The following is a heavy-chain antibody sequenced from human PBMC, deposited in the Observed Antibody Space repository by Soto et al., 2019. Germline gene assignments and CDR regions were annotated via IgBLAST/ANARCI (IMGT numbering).Heavy chain of an antibody. Sequence: PGGSLRLSCAASGFTFSSYGMHWVRQAPGKGLEWVAVIWYDGSNKYYADSVKGRFTISRDNSKNTLYLQMNSLRAEDTAVYYCARDPWPAAGTSTYGMDVWGQGTTVTVSS. CDR1: GFTFSSYG. CDR2: IWYDGSNK. D-gene: IGHD6-13*01. J-gene: IGHJ6*02. V-gene: IGHV3-33*01. CDR3: ARDPWPAAGTSTYGMDV.